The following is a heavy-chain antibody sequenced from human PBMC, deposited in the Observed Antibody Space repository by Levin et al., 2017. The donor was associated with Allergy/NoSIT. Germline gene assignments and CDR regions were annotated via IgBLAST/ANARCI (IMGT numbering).Heavy chain of an antibody. CDR2: INHSGST. V-gene: IGHV4-34*01. D-gene: IGHD2-2*01. J-gene: IGHJ6*02. CDR3: ARRRVVPAASSLFYYYGMDV. CDR1: GGSFSGYY. Sequence: SETLSLTCAVYGGSFSGYYWSWIRQPPGKGLEWIGEINHSGSTNYNPSLKSRVTISVDTSKNQFSLKLSSVTAADTAVYYCARRRVVPAASSLFYYYGMDVWGQGTTVTVSS.